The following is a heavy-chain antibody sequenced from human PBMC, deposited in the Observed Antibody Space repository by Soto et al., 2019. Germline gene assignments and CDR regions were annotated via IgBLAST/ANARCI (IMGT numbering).Heavy chain of an antibody. CDR3: ARARRDGYNHPFYGMDV. J-gene: IGHJ6*02. CDR1: GGSISSYY. CDR2: IYYSGST. Sequence: SETLSLTCTVSGGSISSYYWSWIRQPPGKGLEWIGYIYYSGSTNYNPSLKSRVTISVDKSKNQFSLKLSSVTAADTAVYYCARARRDGYNHPFYGMDVWGQGTTVTVS. D-gene: IGHD5-12*01. V-gene: IGHV4-59*01.